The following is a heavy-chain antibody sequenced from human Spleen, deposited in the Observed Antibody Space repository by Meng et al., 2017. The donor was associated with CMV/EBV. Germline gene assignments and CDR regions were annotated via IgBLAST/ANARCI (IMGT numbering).Heavy chain of an antibody. CDR3: ASVGFCSVTTCYTGDYRSRRHFEH. V-gene: IGHV1-69*05. D-gene: IGHD2-2*02. CDR1: GGSFSSYA. Sequence: SVKVSCKASGGSFSSYAISWVRQAPGQGLEWMGGIIPIFGTANYAQKLQGRVTITTDESRITAYMELSSLRSEDTAIYYCASVGFCSVTTCYTGDYRSRRHFEHWGQGTLVTVSS. J-gene: IGHJ4*02. CDR2: IIPIFGTA.